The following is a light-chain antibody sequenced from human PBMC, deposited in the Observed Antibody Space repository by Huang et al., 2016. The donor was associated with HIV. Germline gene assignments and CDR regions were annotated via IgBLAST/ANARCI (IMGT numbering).Light chain of an antibody. V-gene: IGKV3-11*01. CDR1: QSVGTY. Sequence: EIVLTQSPATLSLSPGERATLSCRASQSVGTYLAWYQQKPGQAPRLLIYDASNTATGIPARFSGRGSGTDFTLTISNLEPEDFAVYYCQQRSNWPLLTFGPGTKVGIK. CDR3: QQRSNWPLLT. J-gene: IGKJ3*01. CDR2: DAS.